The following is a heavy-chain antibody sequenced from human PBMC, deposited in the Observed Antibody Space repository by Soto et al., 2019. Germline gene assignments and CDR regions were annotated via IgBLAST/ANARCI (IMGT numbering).Heavy chain of an antibody. D-gene: IGHD3-10*01. J-gene: IGHJ3*02. CDR3: ARDRRRFGEANDAFDI. Sequence: GASVKVSCKASGGTFSSYAISWVRQAPGQGLEWMGGIIPIFGTANYAQKFQGRVTITADESTSTAYMELSSLRSEDTAVYYCARDRRRFGEANDAFDIWGQGTMVTVSS. CDR2: IIPIFGTA. CDR1: GGTFSSYA. V-gene: IGHV1-69*13.